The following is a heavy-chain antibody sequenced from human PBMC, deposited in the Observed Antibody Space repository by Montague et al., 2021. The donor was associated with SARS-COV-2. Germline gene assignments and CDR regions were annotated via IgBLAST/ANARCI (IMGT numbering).Heavy chain of an antibody. V-gene: IGHV4-59*01. CDR2: IYYSGST. CDR1: GGSISSYY. D-gene: IGHD4-17*01. CDR3: ARYTRQIRLIVFDYGMDV. Sequence: SETLSLTCTVSGGSISSYYWSWIRQPPGKGLEWIGYIYYSGSTNYNPSLKSRVTISVDTSKNQFSLKLSSVTAADTAVYYCARYTRQIRLIVFDYGMDVWGPGTTVSVSS. J-gene: IGHJ6*02.